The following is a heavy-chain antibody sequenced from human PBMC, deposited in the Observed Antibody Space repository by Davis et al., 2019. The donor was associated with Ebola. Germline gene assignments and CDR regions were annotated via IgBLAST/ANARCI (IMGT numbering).Heavy chain of an antibody. CDR3: AKSGLSFGVVKYHYGMDV. CDR1: GFPFSVYF. V-gene: IGHV3-72*01. CDR2: SRNKENGYST. D-gene: IGHD3-3*01. Sequence: GGSLRLSCAVSGFPFSVYFMDWVRLTPGKGLEWVGLSRNKENGYSTEYAASVRGRFTISRDDSKESLYLEMNSLRAEDTAVYYCAKSGLSFGVVKYHYGMDVWGKGTTVTVSS. J-gene: IGHJ6*04.